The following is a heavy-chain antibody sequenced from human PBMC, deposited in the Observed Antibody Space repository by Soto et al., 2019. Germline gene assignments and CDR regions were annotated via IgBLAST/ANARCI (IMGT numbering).Heavy chain of an antibody. Sequence: HPGGSLRLSCAASGFTFSSYAMSWVRQAPGKGLEWVSAISGSGGSTYYADSVKGRFTISRDNSKNTLYLQMNSLRAEDTAVYYCAKDNDRGVINYFDYWGQATLVTVAS. V-gene: IGHV3-23*01. CDR1: GFTFSSYA. J-gene: IGHJ4*02. CDR3: AKDNDRGVINYFDY. D-gene: IGHD3-10*02. CDR2: ISGSGGST.